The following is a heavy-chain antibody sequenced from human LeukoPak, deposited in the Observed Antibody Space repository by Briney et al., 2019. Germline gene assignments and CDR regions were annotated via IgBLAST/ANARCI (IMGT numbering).Heavy chain of an antibody. CDR3: ARQKAYNWNYYYYGMDV. CDR2: IYYSGST. D-gene: IGHD1-20*01. Sequence: PSETLSLTCTVSGGSISSYYWSWIRQPPGKGLEWIGYIYYSGSTNYNPSLKSRVTISVDTPKNQFSLKLSSVTAADTAVYYCARQKAYNWNYYYYGMDVWGQGTTVTVSS. CDR1: GGSISSYY. J-gene: IGHJ6*02. V-gene: IGHV4-59*08.